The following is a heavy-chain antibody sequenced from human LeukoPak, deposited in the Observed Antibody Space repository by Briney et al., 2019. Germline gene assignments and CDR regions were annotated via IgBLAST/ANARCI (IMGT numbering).Heavy chain of an antibody. D-gene: IGHD3-22*01. CDR3: ARLLSSGRSDY. V-gene: IGHV4-59*01. CDR1: GGSISSYY. CDR2: IYSDGST. Sequence: SETLSLTCTVSGGSISSYYWSWIRQPPGKGLEWLGYIYSDGSTNYNPSLKSRLTISVDTSKNQFSLKLSSVIAADTAVYYCARLLSSGRSDYWGQGTLVTVSS. J-gene: IGHJ4*02.